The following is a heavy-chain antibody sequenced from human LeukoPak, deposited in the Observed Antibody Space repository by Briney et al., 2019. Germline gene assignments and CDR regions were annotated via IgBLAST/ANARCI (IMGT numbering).Heavy chain of an antibody. CDR3: ARAGGGSSWYNWFDP. V-gene: IGHV3-33*01. J-gene: IGHJ5*02. D-gene: IGHD6-13*01. CDR2: IWYDGSNK. CDR1: GFTFSSYG. Sequence: GGSLRLSCAASGFTFSSYGMHWVRQAPGKGLEWVAVIWYDGSNKYYADSVKGRFTISRDNSKNTLYLQMNSLRAEDTAVYYCARAGGGSSWYNWFDPWGQGTLVTVSS.